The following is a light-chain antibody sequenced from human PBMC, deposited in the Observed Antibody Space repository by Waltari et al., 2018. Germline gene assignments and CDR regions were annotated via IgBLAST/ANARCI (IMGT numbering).Light chain of an antibody. Sequence: QSALSQPASVSGSPGQPITISCPGTSSAVGGDNSVTWYQDHPGQAPKVIIYDVSNRPSGVSDRFSGSKSGNTASLTISGLQAEDEADYYCSSQSSNDVVLFGGGTKLTVL. CDR3: SSQSSNDVVL. CDR1: SSAVGGDNS. J-gene: IGLJ2*01. V-gene: IGLV2-14*03. CDR2: DVS.